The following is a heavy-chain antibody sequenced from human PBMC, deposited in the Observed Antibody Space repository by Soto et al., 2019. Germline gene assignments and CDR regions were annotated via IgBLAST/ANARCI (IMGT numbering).Heavy chain of an antibody. V-gene: IGHV1-69*13. Sequence: SVKVSCKASGGTFSSYAISWVRQAPGQGLEWMGGIIPIFGTANYAQKFQGRVTITADESTSTAYMELSSLRAEDTAVYYCAGGFSSYCSGGSCLDYWGQGTLVTVSS. CDR3: AGGFSSYCSGGSCLDY. D-gene: IGHD2-15*01. CDR1: GGTFSSYA. CDR2: IIPIFGTA. J-gene: IGHJ4*02.